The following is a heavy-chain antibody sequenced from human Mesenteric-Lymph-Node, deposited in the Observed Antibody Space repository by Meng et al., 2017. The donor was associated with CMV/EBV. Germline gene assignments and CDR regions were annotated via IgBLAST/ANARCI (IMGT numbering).Heavy chain of an antibody. CDR1: GFTFSSYE. J-gene: IGHJ6*02. V-gene: IGHV3-48*03. CDR2: ISSSGSTI. Sequence: GGSLRLSCAASGFTFSSYEMNWVRQAPGKGLEWVSYISSSGSTIYYADSVKGRFTISRDNAKNSLYLQMNSLRAEDTAVYYCARNFPFPRRVDEVVVAATPPPAAYYSGLDVWGQGTTVTVSS. D-gene: IGHD2-15*01. CDR3: ARNFPFPRRVDEVVVAATPPPAAYYSGLDV.